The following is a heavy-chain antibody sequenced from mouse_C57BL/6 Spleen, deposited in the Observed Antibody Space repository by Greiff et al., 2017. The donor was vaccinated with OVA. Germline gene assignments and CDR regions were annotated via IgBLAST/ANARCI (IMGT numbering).Heavy chain of an antibody. CDR2: IYPRSGNT. V-gene: IGHV1-81*01. D-gene: IGHD2-4*01. J-gene: IGHJ4*01. Sequence: QVQLQQSGAELARPGASVKLSCKASGYTFTSYGISWVKQRTGPGLEWIGEIYPRSGNTYYNEKFKGKATLTADKSSSTAYIELRSLTSEDSAVYFCAPYDYDEDYAMDDWGQGTSVTVSS. CDR1: GYTFTSYG. CDR3: APYDYDEDYAMDD.